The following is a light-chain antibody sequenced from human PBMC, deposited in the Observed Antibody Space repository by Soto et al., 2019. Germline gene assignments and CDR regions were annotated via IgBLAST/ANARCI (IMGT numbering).Light chain of an antibody. CDR3: NSQTSSGIRV. Sequence: ALTQPASVSGSPGQSITISCTGTSSDVVGSNHVSWYRHHPGKAPKLIIYEVNYRPSGVSNRFSGSKSGYTASLTISGLQAEDEADYYCNSQTSSGIRVFGTGTKVTVL. J-gene: IGLJ1*01. CDR1: SSDVVGSNH. V-gene: IGLV2-14*01. CDR2: EVN.